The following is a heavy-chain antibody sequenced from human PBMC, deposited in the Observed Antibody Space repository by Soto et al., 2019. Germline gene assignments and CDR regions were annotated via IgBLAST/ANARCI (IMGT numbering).Heavy chain of an antibody. V-gene: IGHV4-30-2*01. J-gene: IGHJ5*02. CDR1: GGSISSGGYS. Sequence: QVQLQESGPGLVKPSQTLSLTCAVSGGSISSGGYSWSWIRQPPGKGLEWIGYMYHDGSTYYNPSPQRQVTISVDASKNLFSLKLSSVTAANTAVYYCARQLRGVTWFEPWGQGTMVSVSS. D-gene: IGHD3-10*01. CDR2: MYHDGST. CDR3: ARQLRGVTWFEP.